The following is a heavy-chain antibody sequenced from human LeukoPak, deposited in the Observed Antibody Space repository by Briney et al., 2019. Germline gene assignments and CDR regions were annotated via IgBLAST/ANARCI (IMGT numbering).Heavy chain of an antibody. V-gene: IGHV3-30*04. CDR1: GFTFSSYA. CDR3: ARDSSGSYLLDY. D-gene: IGHD3-10*01. J-gene: IGHJ4*02. CDR2: ISYDGSNK. Sequence: PGRSLRLSCAASGFTFSSYAMHWVRQAPGKGLEWVAVISYDGSNKYYADSVKGRFTISRDNSKNTLYLQMNSLRAEDTAVYYCARDSSGSYLLDYWGQGTLVTVSS.